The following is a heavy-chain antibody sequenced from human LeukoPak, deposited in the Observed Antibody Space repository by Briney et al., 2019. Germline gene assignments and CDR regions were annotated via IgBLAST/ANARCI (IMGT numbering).Heavy chain of an antibody. J-gene: IGHJ5*02. D-gene: IGHD2-8*01. Sequence: EPSETLSLTCTVSGGSISSGSYYWSWIRQPAGKGLEWIGRIYTTGSTNYNPSLKSRVTISVDTSKNQFSLKLSSVTAADTAVYYCARVMVYAIGWFDPWGQGTLVTVSS. V-gene: IGHV4-61*02. CDR3: ARVMVYAIGWFDP. CDR2: IYTTGST. CDR1: GGSISSGSYY.